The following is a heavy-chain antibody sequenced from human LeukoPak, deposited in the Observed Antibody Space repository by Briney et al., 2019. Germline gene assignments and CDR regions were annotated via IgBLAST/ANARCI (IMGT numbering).Heavy chain of an antibody. V-gene: IGHV1-69*05. CDR1: GGTFSSYA. CDR2: IIPIFGTA. CDR3: ARGGGYCSGGSCYRIPYSDY. J-gene: IGHJ4*02. Sequence: ASVKVSCKASGGTFSSYAISWVRQAPGQGLEWMGGIIPIFGTANYAQKFQGRVTITTDESTSTAYMELSSLRSEDTAVYYCARGGGYCSGGSCYRIPYSDYWGQGTLVTVSS. D-gene: IGHD2-15*01.